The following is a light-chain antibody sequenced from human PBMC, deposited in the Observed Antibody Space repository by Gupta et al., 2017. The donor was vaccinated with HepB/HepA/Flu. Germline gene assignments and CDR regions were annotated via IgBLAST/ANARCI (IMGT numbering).Light chain of an antibody. V-gene: IGKV3-11*01. CDR3: QQRSGWPPIT. CDR2: DAT. CDR1: QSFNIY. Sequence: VLPQFPATLPLSPGARATLPCRASQSFNIYLTWYQQRTGQEPRHLIYDATNRAHGVPARCSGSGSGTDFTITISSLEPEDVAVYYCQQRSGWPPITFGGGTKVEI. J-gene: IGKJ4*01.